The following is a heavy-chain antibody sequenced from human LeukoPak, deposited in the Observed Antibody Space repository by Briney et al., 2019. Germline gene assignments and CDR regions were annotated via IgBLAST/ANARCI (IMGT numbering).Heavy chain of an antibody. CDR2: INPTGDST. CDR3: ARPNGLDAFDI. D-gene: IGHD3/OR15-3a*01. CDR1: GYTLTELS. V-gene: IGHV1-46*01. Sequence: GASVKVSCKVSGYTLTELSMHWVRQAPGKGLEWMGIINPTGDSTTYAQKFQGRITMTRDTSTSTVYMELSSLRSEDTALYYCARPNGLDAFDIWGQGTMVTVSS. J-gene: IGHJ3*02.